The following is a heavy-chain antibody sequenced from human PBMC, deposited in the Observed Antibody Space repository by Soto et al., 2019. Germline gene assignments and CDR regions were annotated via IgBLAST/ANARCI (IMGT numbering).Heavy chain of an antibody. V-gene: IGHV4-31*03. J-gene: IGHJ4*02. CDR3: ARGLPDSSGWYEPSNFDY. CDR2: IYYSGST. Sequence: QVQLQESGPGLVKPSQTLSLTCTVSGGSISSGGYYWSWIRQHPGKGLEWLGYIYYSGSTYYNPYLRSRVTITVDTSKNQFSLKLSSVTAADTAVDYCARGLPDSSGWYEPSNFDYWGQGTLVTVSS. CDR1: GGSISSGGYY. D-gene: IGHD6-19*01.